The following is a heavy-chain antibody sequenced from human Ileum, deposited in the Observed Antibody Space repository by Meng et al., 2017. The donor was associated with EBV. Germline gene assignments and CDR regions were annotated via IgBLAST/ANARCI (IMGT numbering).Heavy chain of an antibody. V-gene: IGHV4-30-2*01. CDR2: IYYSGSA. CDR1: GGSISSGGYS. Sequence: QLPREEFGSGLVKPFETLSLPCAVSGGSISSGGYSWHWIRQPPGKGLQWIGYIYYSGSAYYNPSLKSRVTLSVDRSTNQFSLNLSSVTAADTAVYYCARGAYFDYWGQGTLVTVSS. J-gene: IGHJ4*02. CDR3: ARGAYFDY.